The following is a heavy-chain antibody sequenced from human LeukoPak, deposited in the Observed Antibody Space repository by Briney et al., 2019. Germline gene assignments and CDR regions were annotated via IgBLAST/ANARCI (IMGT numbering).Heavy chain of an antibody. Sequence: PGRSLRLSCAASGFTFSSYGMHWVRQAPGKGLEWVAVISYDGSNKYYADSVKGRFTISRDNSKNTLYLQMNSLRAEDTAVYYCARERDGYYMDVWGKGTTVTVSS. V-gene: IGHV3-30*03. CDR2: ISYDGSNK. CDR3: ARERDGYYMDV. CDR1: GFTFSSYG. J-gene: IGHJ6*03.